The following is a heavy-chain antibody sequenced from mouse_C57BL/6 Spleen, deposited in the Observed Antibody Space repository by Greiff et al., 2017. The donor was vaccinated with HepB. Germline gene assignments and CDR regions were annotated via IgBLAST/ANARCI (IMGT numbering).Heavy chain of an antibody. J-gene: IGHJ2*01. Sequence: VQLQQSGPELVKPGASVKISCKASGYSFTGYYMHWVKQSSEKSLEWIGEINPSTGGTSYNQKFKGKATLTVDKSSSTAYMQLKSLTSEDSAVYYCARSSMVTTYFDYWGQGTTLTVSS. CDR3: ARSSMVTTYFDY. CDR1: GYSFTGYY. D-gene: IGHD2-2*01. CDR2: INPSTGGT. V-gene: IGHV1-43*01.